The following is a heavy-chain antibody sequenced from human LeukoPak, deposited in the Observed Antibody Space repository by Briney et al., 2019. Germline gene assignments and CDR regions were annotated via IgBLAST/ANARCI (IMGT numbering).Heavy chain of an antibody. D-gene: IGHD2-15*01. J-gene: IGHJ4*02. CDR1: GFTVSSNY. CDR2: IYSGGST. CDR3: ARDGMDCSGGSGSTPQVI. Sequence: GGSLRLSCAASGFTVSSNYMSWVRQAPGKGLEWVSVIYSGGSTYYADSVKGRFTISRDNSKNTLYLQMNSLRAEDTAVYYCARDGMDCSGGSGSTPQVIWGQGTLVTVSS. V-gene: IGHV3-53*01.